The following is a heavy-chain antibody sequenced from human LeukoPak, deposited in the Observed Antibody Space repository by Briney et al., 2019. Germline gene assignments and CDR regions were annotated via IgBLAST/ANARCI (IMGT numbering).Heavy chain of an antibody. CDR3: ARDKRREAVGAIDY. CDR2: INPNSGGT. CDR1: GYTFTGYY. D-gene: IGHD1-26*01. V-gene: IGHV1-2*02. Sequence: GASVKVSCKASGYTFTGYYMHWGGQAPGQGLEWVGWINPNSGGTSSAQKFQGRVTMTRETSTSTVYMELSSLRAADTAVYYCARDKRREAVGAIDYWGQGTLVTVSS. J-gene: IGHJ4*02.